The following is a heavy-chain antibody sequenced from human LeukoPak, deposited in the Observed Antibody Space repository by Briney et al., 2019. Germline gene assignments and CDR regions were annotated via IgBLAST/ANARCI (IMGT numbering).Heavy chain of an antibody. CDR2: IYPRESP. CDR3: AREWHHVFDY. CDR1: GVSISSYS. Sequence: SETLSLTCTVSGVSISSYSWSWMRQPAGKGLEWIGRIYPRESPNYNPSLKSRVIMSVDKSKNQFSLKLRSVTAADTAVYYCAREWHHVFDYWGQGTLVTVSS. D-gene: IGHD5-12*01. V-gene: IGHV4-4*07. J-gene: IGHJ4*02.